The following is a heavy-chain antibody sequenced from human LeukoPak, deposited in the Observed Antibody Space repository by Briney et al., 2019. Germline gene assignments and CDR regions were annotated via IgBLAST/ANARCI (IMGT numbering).Heavy chain of an antibody. J-gene: IGHJ4*02. D-gene: IGHD3-9*01. Sequence: PSETLSLTCTVSGGSISSGSYYWSWIRQPPGKGLEWIANIYYSGKTNYNPSLKSRVTISVDTSKNQFSLKLSSLTAADTAVYYCARHRDDILTANHPEIFDYWGQGNLVTVSS. CDR2: IYYSGKT. CDR1: GGSISSGSYY. CDR3: ARHRDDILTANHPEIFDY. V-gene: IGHV4-39*01.